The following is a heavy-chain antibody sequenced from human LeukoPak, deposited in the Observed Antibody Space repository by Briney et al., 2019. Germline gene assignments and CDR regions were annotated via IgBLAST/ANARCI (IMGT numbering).Heavy chain of an antibody. J-gene: IGHJ4*02. CDR3: ARAAGGGSYYLFDY. CDR1: GGSISSYY. CDR2: IYYSGST. Sequence: SETLSLTCTVSGGSISSYYWSWIRQPPGKGLEWIGYIYYSGSTNYNPSLKSRVTISVDTSKNQFSLKLSSVTAADTAVYYCARAAGGGSYYLFDYWGQGTLVTVSS. V-gene: IGHV4-59*01. D-gene: IGHD1-26*01.